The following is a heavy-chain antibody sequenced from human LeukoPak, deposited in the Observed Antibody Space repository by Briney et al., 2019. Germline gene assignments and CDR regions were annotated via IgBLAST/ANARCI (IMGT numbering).Heavy chain of an antibody. CDR1: GGSISSGSYY. J-gene: IGHJ4*02. CDR2: IYTSGST. D-gene: IGHD5-18*01. Sequence: TLSLTCTVSGGSISSGSYYWSWIRQPAGKGLEWIGRIYTSGSTNYNPSLKSRVTISVDTSKNQFSLKLSSVTAADTAVYYCARGYSYALSTDPYYYFDYWGQGTLVTVSS. CDR3: ARGYSYALSTDPYYYFDY. V-gene: IGHV4-61*02.